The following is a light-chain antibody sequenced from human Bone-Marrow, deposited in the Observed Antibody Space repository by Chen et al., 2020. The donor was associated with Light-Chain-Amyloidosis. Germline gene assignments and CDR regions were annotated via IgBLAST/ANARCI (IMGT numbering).Light chain of an antibody. CDR3: QVWDRSSDRPV. J-gene: IGLJ3*02. V-gene: IGLV3-21*02. CDR2: DDS. Sequence: SYVLTPPSSVSVSPGQTATIARGGNNIGSTSVHSYQRTPGPAPLLVVYDDSDRPSGIPERLSGSNSGNTATLTISRVEAGDEADYYCQVWDRSSDRPVFGGGTKLTVL. CDR1: NIGSTS.